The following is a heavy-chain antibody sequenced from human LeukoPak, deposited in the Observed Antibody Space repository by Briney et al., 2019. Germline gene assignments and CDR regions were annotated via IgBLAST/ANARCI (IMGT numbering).Heavy chain of an antibody. V-gene: IGHV3-48*03. CDR1: GFTFSSYE. D-gene: IGHD6-19*01. CDR2: ISSSGSTI. CDR3: AKGSSAWNEVFHFDY. J-gene: IGHJ4*02. Sequence: GSPRLSCAASGFTFSSYEMNWVRQAPGKGLEWVSYISSSGSTIYYADSVKGRFTISRDNAKNSLYLQMNSLRAEDMALYYCAKGSSAWNEVFHFDYWGQGTLVTVSS.